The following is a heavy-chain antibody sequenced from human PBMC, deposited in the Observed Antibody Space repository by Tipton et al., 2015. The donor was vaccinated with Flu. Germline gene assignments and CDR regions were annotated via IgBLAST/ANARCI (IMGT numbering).Heavy chain of an antibody. J-gene: IGHJ4*02. V-gene: IGHV3-30-3*01. D-gene: IGHD4-23*01. CDR1: GFTFSSYA. Sequence: SLRLSCAVSGFTFSSYAMHWVRQAPGKGLEWVAIMSYDGSNTYYADSVKGRFTISRDNSKNTLYLQMNSLRAEDTAVYYCARSSGGTHFYSDYWGQGTLVTVSS. CDR3: ARSSGGTHFYSDY. CDR2: MSYDGSNT.